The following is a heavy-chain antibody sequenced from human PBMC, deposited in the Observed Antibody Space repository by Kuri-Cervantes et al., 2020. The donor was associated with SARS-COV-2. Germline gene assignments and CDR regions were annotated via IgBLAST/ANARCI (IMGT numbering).Heavy chain of an antibody. J-gene: IGHJ4*02. D-gene: IGHD6-25*01. CDR1: GYIFTSLE. CDR3: VRGRREAQAAN. Sequence: ASVKVSCKASGYIFTSLEINWVRQVPGQGLEWMGWMNPSSGNTGYAGKFQGRVTMTRSTSINTAYMELRSLTSEDTAVYYCVRGRREAQAANWGQGTLVTVSS. V-gene: IGHV1-8*01. CDR2: MNPSSGNT.